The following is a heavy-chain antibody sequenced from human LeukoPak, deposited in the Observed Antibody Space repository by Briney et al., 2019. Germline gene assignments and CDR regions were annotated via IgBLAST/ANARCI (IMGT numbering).Heavy chain of an antibody. V-gene: IGHV1-46*01. D-gene: IGHD3-16*01. J-gene: IGHJ4*02. CDR3: ARVGELLGFDY. CDR1: GYTFTSYY. CDR2: INPSGGST. Sequence: ASVKVSCKASGYTFTSYYMHWVRQAPGQGLERMGIINPSGGSTSYAQKFQGRVTMTRDTSTGTVYMELSSLRSEDTAVYYCARVGELLGFDYWGQGTLVTVSS.